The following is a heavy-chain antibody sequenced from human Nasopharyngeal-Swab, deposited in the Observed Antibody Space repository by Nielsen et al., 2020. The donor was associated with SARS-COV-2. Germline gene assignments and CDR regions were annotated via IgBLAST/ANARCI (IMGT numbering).Heavy chain of an antibody. CDR3: ARDQGDSGYDLYYYYGMDV. D-gene: IGHD5-12*01. J-gene: IGHJ6*02. CDR1: GFTFSSYS. CDR2: ISSSSSTI. Sequence: GGSLRLSCAASGFTFSSYSMNWVRQAPGKGLEWVSYISSSSSTIYYADSVKGRFTISRDNAKNSLYLQMNSLRDEDTAVYYCARDQGDSGYDLYYYYGMDVWGQGTTVTVSS. V-gene: IGHV3-48*02.